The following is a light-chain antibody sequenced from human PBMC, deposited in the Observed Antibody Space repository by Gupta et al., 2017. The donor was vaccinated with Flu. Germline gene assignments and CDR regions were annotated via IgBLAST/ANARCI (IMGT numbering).Light chain of an antibody. Sequence: DIVMTQTTLSMLVTPGEPASTSCSSSQSRLDSDDGNTYLDCYLQTPGQSPHLLIYTLSYRASGVPDRFSGRGAGTDFTLNSSRVEAEVVGVYYCMQRIEFPYSFGQGTKLEIK. CDR2: TLS. CDR3: MQRIEFPYS. V-gene: IGKV2-40*01. J-gene: IGKJ2*03. CDR1: QSRLDSDDGNTY.